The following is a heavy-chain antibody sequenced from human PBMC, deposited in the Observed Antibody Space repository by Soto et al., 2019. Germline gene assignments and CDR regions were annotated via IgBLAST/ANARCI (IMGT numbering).Heavy chain of an antibody. Sequence: QVQLQESGPGLVKPSETLSLTCTLSGASIRDNYWSWLRQPPGKGLEWSGYIFYGGSTNYNPSLESRVTISIDTPMNQFSLRLNAVTAADTDVYYCARIDPPLMLAWFDPWGQGTLVTVSS. CDR2: IFYGGST. CDR3: ARIDPPLMLAWFDP. V-gene: IGHV4-59*01. CDR1: GASIRDNY. D-gene: IGHD2-8*01. J-gene: IGHJ5*02.